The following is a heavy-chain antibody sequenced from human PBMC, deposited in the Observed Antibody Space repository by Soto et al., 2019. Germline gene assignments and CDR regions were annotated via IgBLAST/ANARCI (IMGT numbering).Heavy chain of an antibody. CDR1: GFTFSSYG. V-gene: IGHV3-30*18. J-gene: IGHJ4*02. Sequence: QVQLVESGGGVVQPGRSLRLSCAASGFTFSSYGMHWVRQAPGKGLEWVAVISYDGSNKYYADSVKGRFTISRDNSKNTLYLQMNSLRAEDTAVYYCAKESSSGSYSPLDYWCQGTLVTVSP. D-gene: IGHD1-26*01. CDR3: AKESSSGSYSPLDY. CDR2: ISYDGSNK.